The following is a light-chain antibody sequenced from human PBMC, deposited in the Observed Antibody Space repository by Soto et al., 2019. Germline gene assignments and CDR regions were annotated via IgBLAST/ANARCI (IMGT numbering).Light chain of an antibody. CDR2: GAS. CDR1: QSVSSSY. CDR3: QQYGSSPRT. J-gene: IGKJ1*01. V-gene: IGKV3-20*01. Sequence: ENELTQSPGTLSLCPGERATLSCRASQSVSSSYLAWYQQKPGQAPRLLIYGASSRATGIPDRFSGSGSGTDFTLTISRLEPEDFAVYYCQQYGSSPRTFGQGTKVDI.